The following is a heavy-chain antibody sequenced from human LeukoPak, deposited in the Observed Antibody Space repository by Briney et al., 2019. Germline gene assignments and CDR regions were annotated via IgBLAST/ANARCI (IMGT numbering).Heavy chain of an antibody. V-gene: IGHV3-74*01. Sequence: GGSLRLSCAASGFTFSSYWMHWVRQAPGKGLVWVSRINSDGSSTSYADSVKGRFTISRDNAKNSLYLQMNSLRAEDMALYYCARSSGGSGGHTHFDYWGQGTLVTVSS. CDR1: GFTFSSYW. D-gene: IGHD2-15*01. CDR3: ARSSGGSGGHTHFDY. CDR2: INSDGSST. J-gene: IGHJ4*02.